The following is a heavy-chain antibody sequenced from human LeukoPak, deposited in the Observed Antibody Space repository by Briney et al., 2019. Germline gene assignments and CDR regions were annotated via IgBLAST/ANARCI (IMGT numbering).Heavy chain of an antibody. CDR1: GYTFSGYY. CDR3: ARGIWLPV. J-gene: IGHJ4*02. CDR2: INPNSGGT. V-gene: IGHV1-2*02. D-gene: IGHD5-12*01. Sequence: ASLKVSCKTSGYTFSGYYIHWVRQAPGQGLEWMGWINPNSGGTNYAQKFQDRVTMTRDTSTSTAYMDLSRLTSDDTAVYYCARGIWLPVWGQGTLVTVSS.